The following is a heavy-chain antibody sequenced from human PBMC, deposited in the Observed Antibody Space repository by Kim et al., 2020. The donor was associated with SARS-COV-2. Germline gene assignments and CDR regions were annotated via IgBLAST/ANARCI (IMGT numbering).Heavy chain of an antibody. D-gene: IGHD2-15*01. CDR3: ARDERAGYCSVGSCRPGY. J-gene: IGHJ4*02. CDR2: INSNSGGT. V-gene: IGHV1-2*02. CDR1: GYTFTGYY. Sequence: ASVKVSCKASGYTFTGYYIHWVRQAPGQGLEWMGWINSNSGGTNFAQKFQGRVTMTRDTSISTAYMELSRLRSDDTAVYYCARDERAGYCSVGSCRPGYWGQGTLVTVSS.